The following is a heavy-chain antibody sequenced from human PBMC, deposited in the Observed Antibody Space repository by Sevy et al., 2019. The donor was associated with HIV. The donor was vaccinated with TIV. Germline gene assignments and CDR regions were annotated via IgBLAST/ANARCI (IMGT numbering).Heavy chain of an antibody. CDR2: IKQDGSEK. CDR3: ATSGGET. D-gene: IGHD3-16*01. V-gene: IGHV3-7*01. J-gene: IGHJ5*02. CDR1: GFTFSSYW. Sequence: QLGGPLRLACAASGFTFSSYWMNWIRQAPGKGLESVANIKQDGSEKCYVDSVKGRFTISRDNAKNSLYLEMNTLRAEDTAVYYCATSGGETWGQGTLVTVSS.